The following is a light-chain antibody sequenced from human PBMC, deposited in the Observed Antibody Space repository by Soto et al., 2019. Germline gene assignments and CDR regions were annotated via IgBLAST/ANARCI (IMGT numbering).Light chain of an antibody. CDR2: EVS. J-gene: IGLJ2*01. CDR1: SSDVGGYNY. V-gene: IGLV2-8*01. CDR3: SSYAGSNNF. Sequence: QPVLTQPPSASGSPGQSVTISRTGTSSDVGGYNYVSWYQQHPGKAPKLMIYEVSKRPSGVPDRFSGSKSGNTASLTVSGLQAEDEADYYCSSYAGSNNFFGGGTKLTVL.